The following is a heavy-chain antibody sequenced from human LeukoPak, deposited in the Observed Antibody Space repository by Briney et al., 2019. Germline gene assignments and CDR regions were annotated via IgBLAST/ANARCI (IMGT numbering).Heavy chain of an antibody. D-gene: IGHD6-19*01. CDR3: AKGYGRAVAGFGY. J-gene: IGHJ4*02. CDR2: ISGSGGST. Sequence: GGSLRLSCAASGFTFSSYDMHWVRQAPGKGLEWVSAISGSGGSTYYADSVKGRFTISRDNSKNTLYLQMNSLRAEDTAVYYCAKGYGRAVAGFGYWGQGTLVTVSS. CDR1: GFTFSSYD. V-gene: IGHV3-23*01.